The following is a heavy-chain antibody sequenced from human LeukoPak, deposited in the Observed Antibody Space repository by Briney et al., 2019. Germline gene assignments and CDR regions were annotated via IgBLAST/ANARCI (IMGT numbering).Heavy chain of an antibody. V-gene: IGHV4-31*03. CDR3: ARGVVVPAAIRGIEDWFDP. Sequence: PSETLSLICTVSGGSISSGGYYWSWIRQHSGKGLEWIGYIYYSGSTYYNPSLKSRVTISVDTSKNQFSLKLSSVTAADTAVYYCARGVVVPAAIRGIEDWFDPWGQGTLVTVSS. CDR2: IYYSGST. D-gene: IGHD2-2*02. J-gene: IGHJ5*02. CDR1: GGSISSGGYY.